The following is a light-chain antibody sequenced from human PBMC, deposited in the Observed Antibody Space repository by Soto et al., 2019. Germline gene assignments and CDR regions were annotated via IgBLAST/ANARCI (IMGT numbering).Light chain of an antibody. J-gene: IGKJ3*01. CDR3: QQLNSYPQGT. CDR1: QGIGSY. CDR2: AAS. V-gene: IGKV1-9*01. Sequence: DIQLTQSPSFLSASVRDRVTITCRASQGIGSYLAWYQQKPGKAPKLLIYAASTLQNGVPSRFSGSGSGTEFTLTISSLQPEDFATYDWQQLNSYPQGTFGPGTKVDIK.